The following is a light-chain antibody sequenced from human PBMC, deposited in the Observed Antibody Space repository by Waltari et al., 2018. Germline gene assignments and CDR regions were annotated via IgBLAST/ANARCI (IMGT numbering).Light chain of an antibody. J-gene: IGKJ4*01. CDR1: QTVLYNSNNKNY. V-gene: IGKV4-1*01. Sequence: DIVMTQSPDSLAVSLGERATINCKSSQTVLYNSNNKNYLAWYQQKPGQPPQLLIYWASTRESGVPDRFSDSGSGTDFSLTISSLQAEDVAVYYCQQYYTTPLTFGGGTKVEIK. CDR2: WAS. CDR3: QQYYTTPLT.